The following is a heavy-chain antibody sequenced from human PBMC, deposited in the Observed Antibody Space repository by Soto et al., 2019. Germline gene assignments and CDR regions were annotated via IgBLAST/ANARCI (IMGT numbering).Heavy chain of an antibody. CDR2: ISGSGGST. V-gene: IGHV3-23*01. J-gene: IGHJ4*02. CDR3: AKSRYSSSWYYFDY. Sequence: GGSLRLSCAASGFTFSSYTMSWVRQAPGKGLEWVSAISGSGGSTYYADSVKGRFTISRDNSKNTLYLQMNSLRAEDTAVYYCAKSRYSSSWYYFDYWGQGTLVTVSS. D-gene: IGHD6-13*01. CDR1: GFTFSSYT.